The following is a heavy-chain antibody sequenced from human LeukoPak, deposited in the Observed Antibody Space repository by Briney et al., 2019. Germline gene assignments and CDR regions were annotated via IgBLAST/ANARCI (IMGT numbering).Heavy chain of an antibody. CDR3: ARDWTSTDWFDP. D-gene: IGHD3/OR15-3a*01. CDR2: IYSGGST. J-gene: IGHJ5*02. CDR1: GFTVSSNY. Sequence: PGGSLRLSCSVSGFTVSSNYISWVRQAPGKGKELESVIYSGGSTYYEDSVKGRFTISRDNTKNTLYHQMNSLRAEDTAVYYCARDWTSTDWFDPWVQGTLATVSS. V-gene: IGHV3-53*05.